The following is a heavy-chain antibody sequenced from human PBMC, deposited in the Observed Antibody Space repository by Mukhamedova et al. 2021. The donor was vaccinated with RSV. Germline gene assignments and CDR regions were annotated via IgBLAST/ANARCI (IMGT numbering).Heavy chain of an antibody. CDR2: LKYDGSST. J-gene: IGHJ5*02. V-gene: IGHV3-74*03. CDR3: ARGTTSIGILSWFDL. Sequence: GRQVPGKGLVWVARLKYDGSSTTYADSVRGRFTLSRDNAKNTLYLQMNSLRAEDTAAYYCARGTTSIGILSWFDLWGQGTLGTVSS. D-gene: IGHD3-3*02.